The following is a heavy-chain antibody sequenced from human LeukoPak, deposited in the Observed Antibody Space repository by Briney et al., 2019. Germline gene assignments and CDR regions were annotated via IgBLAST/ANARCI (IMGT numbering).Heavy chain of an antibody. CDR3: ARVPASIGGYYYYYMDV. D-gene: IGHD2-21*01. V-gene: IGHV1-2*02. J-gene: IGHJ6*03. CDR2: INPSGGT. CDR1: GYTFTSYY. Sequence: GASVKVSCKASGYTFTSYYMHWVRQAPGQGLEWMGIINPSGGTNYAQRFQGRVTLTRDTSINTAYMELSRLRSDDTAVYYCARVPASIGGYYYYYMDVWGKGTTVTISS.